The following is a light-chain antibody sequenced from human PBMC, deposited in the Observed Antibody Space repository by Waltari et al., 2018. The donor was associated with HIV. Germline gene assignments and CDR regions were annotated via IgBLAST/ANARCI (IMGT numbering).Light chain of an antibody. CDR1: TLSNQY. Sequence: SYDLTQPPSVSVSPGQTARITCSGDTLSNQYSYWYQQKSDQAPVLVIFRDIGRPSGIPGRFSGSRSGATVTLTISGVQAEDEADYYCQSADNSGTYVFATGTQVTVL. V-gene: IGLV3-25*03. J-gene: IGLJ1*01. CDR3: QSADNSGTYV. CDR2: RDI.